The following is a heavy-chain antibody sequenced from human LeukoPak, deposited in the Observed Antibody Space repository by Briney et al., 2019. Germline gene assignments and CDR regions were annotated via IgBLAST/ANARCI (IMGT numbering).Heavy chain of an antibody. D-gene: IGHD4-23*01. CDR1: GFTFSNAW. CDR2: TKSKTDGETT. J-gene: IGHJ4*02. CDR3: TTGVSG. V-gene: IGHV3-15*01. Sequence: GGSLRLSYAASGFTFSNAWMSWVRQAPGKGLEWVGRTKSKTDGETTDYAAPVKGRFTISRDDSKNTLYLQMNSLKTEDTAVYYCTTGVSGWGQGTLVTVSS.